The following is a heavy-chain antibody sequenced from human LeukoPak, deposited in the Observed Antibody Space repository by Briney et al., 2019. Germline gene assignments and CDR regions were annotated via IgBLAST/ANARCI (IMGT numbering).Heavy chain of an antibody. D-gene: IGHD3-16*01. CDR3: ARALGGRIAY. CDR1: GFTFSSYA. Sequence: AGGSLRLSCAASGFTFSSYAMSWVRQAPGKGLEWVSVIYSGGSTYYADSVKGRFTISRDNSKNTLYLQMNSLRAEDTAVYYCARALGGRIAYWGQGTLVTVSS. J-gene: IGHJ4*02. V-gene: IGHV3-53*01. CDR2: IYSGGST.